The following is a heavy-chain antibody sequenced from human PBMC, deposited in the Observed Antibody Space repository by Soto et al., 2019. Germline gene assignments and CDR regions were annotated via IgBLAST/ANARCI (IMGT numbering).Heavy chain of an antibody. J-gene: IGHJ6*02. V-gene: IGHV3-30-3*01. CDR2: ISYDGSNK. CDR1: GVTFSNFA. Sequence: PGGSQRLSCAASGVTFSNFAMQWVRQAPGKGLEWVAVISYDGSNKYYADSVKGRFTISRDNSKNTMYLQMDSLRAEDTAVYYCATDTYGLDVWGQGTTVTVSS. CDR3: ATDTYGLDV.